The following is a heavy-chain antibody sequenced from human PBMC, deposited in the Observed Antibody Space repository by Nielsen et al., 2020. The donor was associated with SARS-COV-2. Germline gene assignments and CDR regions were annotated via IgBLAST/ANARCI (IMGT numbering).Heavy chain of an antibody. D-gene: IGHD3-22*01. CDR2: IYYSGST. V-gene: IGHV4-59*12. CDR3: ARAKRITMIVVVIDAFDI. J-gene: IGHJ3*02. Sequence: WIRQPPGKGLEWIGYIYYSGSTNYNPSLKSRVTISVDTSKNQFSLKLSSVTAADTAVYYCARAKRITMIVVVIDAFDIWGQGTMVTVSS.